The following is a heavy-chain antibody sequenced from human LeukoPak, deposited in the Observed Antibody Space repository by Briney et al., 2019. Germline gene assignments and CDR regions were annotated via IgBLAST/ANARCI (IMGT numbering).Heavy chain of an antibody. CDR1: GFTFSSYA. Sequence: GGSLRLSCAASGFTFSSYAMSWVRQAPGKGLEWVSSISGGGTGSYYADSVKGRFTISRDNSKNTLYLQMNSLRAEDTAVYYCADLTGTTGYWGQGTLVTVSS. J-gene: IGHJ4*02. D-gene: IGHD1-7*01. V-gene: IGHV3-23*01. CDR3: ADLTGTTGY. CDR2: ISGGGTGS.